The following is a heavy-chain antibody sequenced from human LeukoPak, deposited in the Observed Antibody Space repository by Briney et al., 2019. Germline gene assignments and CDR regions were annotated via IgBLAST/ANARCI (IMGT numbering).Heavy chain of an antibody. V-gene: IGHV3-74*01. CDR2: INSDGSGT. D-gene: IGHD5-12*01. Sequence: GGSLRLSCAASGFTFSSYWMHWVRQAPGKGLVWVSRINSDGSGTSYADSVKGRFTISRDNAKNTLYLQMNSLRAEDTAVYYCARAIVATILPTDYFDYWGQGTLVTVSS. CDR3: ARAIVATILPTDYFDY. J-gene: IGHJ4*02. CDR1: GFTFSSYW.